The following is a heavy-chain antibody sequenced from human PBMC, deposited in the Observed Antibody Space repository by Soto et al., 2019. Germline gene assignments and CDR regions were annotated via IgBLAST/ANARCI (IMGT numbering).Heavy chain of an antibody. V-gene: IGHV5-10-1*01. CDR3: ARGYCSSTSCSTYYGMDV. D-gene: IGHD2-2*02. CDR2: IDPSDSYT. Sequence: PGESLKISCKGSGYSFTSYWISWVRQMPGKGLEWMGRIDPSDSYTNYSPSFEGHVTISADKSISTAYLQWSSLKASDTAMYYCARGYCSSTSCSTYYGMDVWGQGTTVTVS. CDR1: GYSFTSYW. J-gene: IGHJ6*02.